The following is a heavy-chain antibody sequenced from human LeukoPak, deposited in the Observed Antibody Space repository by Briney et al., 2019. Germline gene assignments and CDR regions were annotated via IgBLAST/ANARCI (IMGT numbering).Heavy chain of an antibody. CDR1: GFTFSSYW. CDR2: IKQDGSEK. Sequence: GGSLRLSCAASGFTFSSYWMSWVRQAPGKGLEWVANIKQDGSEKYYADSVKGRFTISRDNSKNTLYLQMNSLRAEDTAVYYCARDRVGATDYFDYWGQGTLVTVSS. D-gene: IGHD1-26*01. J-gene: IGHJ4*02. CDR3: ARDRVGATDYFDY. V-gene: IGHV3-7*01.